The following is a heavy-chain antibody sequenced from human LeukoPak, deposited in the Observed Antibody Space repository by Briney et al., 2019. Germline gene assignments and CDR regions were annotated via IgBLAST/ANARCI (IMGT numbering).Heavy chain of an antibody. CDR3: ARVGYNWNDVYFFDY. CDR1: GFTFTSYT. V-gene: IGHV3-21*01. Sequence: GGPLRLSCAASGFTFTSYTMNWVRQAPGKGLEWVSSINSRSSNIFYADSVKGRFTISRDNAKNSLYLQMNSLRAEDTAVYYCARVGYNWNDVYFFDYWGQGILVTVSS. CDR2: INSRSSNI. J-gene: IGHJ4*02. D-gene: IGHD1-1*01.